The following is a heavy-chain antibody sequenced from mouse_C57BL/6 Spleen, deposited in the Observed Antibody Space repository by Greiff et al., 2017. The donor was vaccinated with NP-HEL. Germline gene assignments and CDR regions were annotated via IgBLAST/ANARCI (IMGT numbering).Heavy chain of an antibody. CDR2: INPYNGDT. V-gene: IGHV1-20*01. CDR3: AREQLRLLDFDD. J-gene: IGHJ2*01. Sequence: VQLQQSGPELVKPGDSVKISCKASGYSFTGYFMNWVMQSHGKSLEWIGRINPYNGDTFYNQKFKGKATLTVDKSSSTAHMELRSLTSEDSAVYYCAREQLRLLDFDDWGQGTTLTVSS. D-gene: IGHD3-2*02. CDR1: GYSFTGYF.